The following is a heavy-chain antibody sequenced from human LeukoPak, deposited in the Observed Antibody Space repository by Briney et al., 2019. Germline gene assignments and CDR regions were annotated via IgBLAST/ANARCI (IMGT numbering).Heavy chain of an antibody. Sequence: PSETLSLTCAVYGGSFSGYYWSWIRQPPGKGLEWIGEINHSGSTTYNPSLKSRVTISVDTSKNQFSLKLSSVTAADTAVYYCARAYYYDSRGYYTFDYWGQGTLVTVSS. CDR3: ARAYYYDSRGYYTFDY. D-gene: IGHD3-22*01. CDR1: GGSFSGYY. CDR2: INHSGST. V-gene: IGHV4-34*01. J-gene: IGHJ4*02.